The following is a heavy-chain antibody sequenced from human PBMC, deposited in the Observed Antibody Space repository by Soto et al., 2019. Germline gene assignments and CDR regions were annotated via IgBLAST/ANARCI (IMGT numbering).Heavy chain of an antibody. Sequence: PGGSLRLSCAASGFTFSSYAMHWVRQAPGKGLEWVAVISYDGSNKYYADSVKGRFTISRDNSKNTLYLQMNSLRAEDTAVYYCARVTIFGVVSDAFDIWGQGTMVTVSS. V-gene: IGHV3-30-3*01. CDR1: GFTFSSYA. D-gene: IGHD3-3*01. CDR3: ARVTIFGVVSDAFDI. CDR2: ISYDGSNK. J-gene: IGHJ3*02.